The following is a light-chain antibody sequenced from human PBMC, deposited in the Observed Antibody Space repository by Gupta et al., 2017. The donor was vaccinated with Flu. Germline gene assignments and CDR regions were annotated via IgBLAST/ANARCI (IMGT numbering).Light chain of an antibody. CDR3: QQDNSSPWT. Sequence: DIVMTQSPDSLAVSLGERATINCKSSQSVLHSSNDKNYLAWYQQKPGQPPKLLIYWASTRESGVPDPFSGSGSGTDFTLTISSLQAADVALYYCQQDNSSPWTFGQGTKVEI. J-gene: IGKJ1*01. V-gene: IGKV4-1*01. CDR1: QSVLHSSNDKNY. CDR2: WAS.